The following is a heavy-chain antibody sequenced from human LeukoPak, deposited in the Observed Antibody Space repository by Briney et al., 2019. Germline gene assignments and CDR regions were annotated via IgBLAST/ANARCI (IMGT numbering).Heavy chain of an antibody. CDR3: ASLYDSSGYYTDY. V-gene: IGHV1-2*02. D-gene: IGHD3-22*01. J-gene: IGHJ4*02. CDR2: INPNSGGT. CDR1: GYSFNSQG. Sequence: GASVTVSCKASGYSFNSQGMNRVRQAPGQGLEWMGWINPNSGGTNYAQKFQGRVTMTRDTSISTAYMELSRLRSDDTAVYYCASLYDSSGYYTDYWGQGTLVTVSS.